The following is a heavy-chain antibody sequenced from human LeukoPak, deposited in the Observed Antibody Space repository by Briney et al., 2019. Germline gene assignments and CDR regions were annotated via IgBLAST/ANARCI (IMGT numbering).Heavy chain of an antibody. Sequence: GGSLRLSCAASGFTFSSYAMSWVRQAPGKGLEWVSAISGSGGSTYYADSVKGRFTISRDNSKNTLYLQMDSLRADDTAVYYCARGDSSSSLLWFFDLWGRGTLVTVSS. CDR1: GFTFSSYA. CDR3: ARGDSSSSLLWFFDL. J-gene: IGHJ2*01. CDR2: ISGSGGST. V-gene: IGHV3-23*01. D-gene: IGHD6-13*01.